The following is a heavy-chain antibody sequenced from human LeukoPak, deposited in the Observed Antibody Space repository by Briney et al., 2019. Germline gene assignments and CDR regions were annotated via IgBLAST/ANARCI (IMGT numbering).Heavy chain of an antibody. J-gene: IGHJ3*02. CDR1: GFTFSSYA. Sequence: GGSLRVSCAASGFTFSSYAMHWVRQAPGRGLEWVAVISYYGSDKYYADSVKGRITISGDNAKNTLSLQMNSLRAWDTAVYYCARDFGYSAPGGAFDIWGQGTMVTVSS. V-gene: IGHV3-30*04. CDR3: ARDFGYSAPGGAFDI. CDR2: ISYYGSDK. D-gene: IGHD2-2*03.